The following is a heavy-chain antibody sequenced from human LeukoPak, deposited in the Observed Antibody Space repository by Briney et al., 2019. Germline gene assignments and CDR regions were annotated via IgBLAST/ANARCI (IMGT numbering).Heavy chain of an antibody. J-gene: IGHJ3*02. CDR1: GFTFSSYG. Sequence: GGSLRLSCAASGFTFSSYGMHWVRQAPGKGLEWVAVISYDGSNKYYADSVKGRFTISRDNSKNTLYLQMNSLRAEDTALYYCAKARWYSSSWYSAFDIWGQGTMVTVSS. CDR2: ISYDGSNK. CDR3: AKARWYSSSWYSAFDI. V-gene: IGHV3-30*18. D-gene: IGHD6-13*01.